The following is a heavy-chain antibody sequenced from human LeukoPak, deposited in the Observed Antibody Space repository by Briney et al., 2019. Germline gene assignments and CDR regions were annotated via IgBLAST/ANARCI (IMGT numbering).Heavy chain of an antibody. Sequence: GGSLRLSCAASGFTFSSYGMNWVRQAPGKGLEWISYISASSSYTDYADSVKGRFTISRDNAKNTLYLQMNSLGVEDTAVYYCAAGTAADFWGQGTLVSVSS. CDR3: AAGTAADF. J-gene: IGHJ4*02. CDR1: GFTFSSYG. CDR2: ISASSSYT. D-gene: IGHD6-13*01. V-gene: IGHV3-21*05.